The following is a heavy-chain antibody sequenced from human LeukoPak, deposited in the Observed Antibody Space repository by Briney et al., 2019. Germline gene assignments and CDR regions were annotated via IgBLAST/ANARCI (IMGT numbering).Heavy chain of an antibody. Sequence: GGSLRLSCAASGFTFSSYAMSWVRQAPGKGLEWVSAISGSGDSTYYADSVKGRFTISRDNSKNTLYLQMNSLRADDTAVYYCAKDASYSGSYYGHGGQGTLVTVSS. D-gene: IGHD1-26*01. CDR3: AKDASYSGSYYGH. CDR1: GFTFSSYA. V-gene: IGHV3-23*01. J-gene: IGHJ4*02. CDR2: ISGSGDST.